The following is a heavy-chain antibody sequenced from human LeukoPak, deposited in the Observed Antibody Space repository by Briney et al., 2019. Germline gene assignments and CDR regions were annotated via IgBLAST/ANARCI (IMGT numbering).Heavy chain of an antibody. J-gene: IGHJ4*02. CDR1: VYTFTGYY. CDR2: INPNSGGT. D-gene: IGHD4-17*01. Sequence: GASVKVSCKASVYTFTGYYMHWVRQAPGQGLEWMGWINPNSGGTNYAQKFQGRVTMTRDTSISTAYMELSRLRSDDTAVYYCARGATVTTAYFDYWGQGTLVTVSS. V-gene: IGHV1-2*02. CDR3: ARGATVTTAYFDY.